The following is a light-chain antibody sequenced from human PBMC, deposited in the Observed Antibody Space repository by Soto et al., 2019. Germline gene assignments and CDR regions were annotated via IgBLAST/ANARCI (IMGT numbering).Light chain of an antibody. CDR1: RSFASSY. CDR2: AAS. J-gene: IGKJ2*01. Sequence: EIVLTQSPGTLSLSPGDRATLSCRASRSFASSYLAWYQHKPGQAPRLLIYAASSRATGIPDRFIGSGSGTDFTLTISRLEPDDSAVYYCHHYDSSPPYTFGQGTKVDSK. CDR3: HHYDSSPPYT. V-gene: IGKV3-20*01.